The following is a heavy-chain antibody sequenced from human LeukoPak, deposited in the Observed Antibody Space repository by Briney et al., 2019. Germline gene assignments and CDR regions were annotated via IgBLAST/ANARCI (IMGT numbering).Heavy chain of an antibody. D-gene: IGHD2-21*01. J-gene: IGHJ4*02. CDR1: GYTFTSHD. CDR3: AREGARGSRIPHMYSYFDY. CDR2: MNPNSGNT. V-gene: IGHV1-8*03. Sequence: ASVKVSCKASGYTFTSHDINWVRQATGQGLEWMGWMNPNSGNTGYAQKFQGRVTFTRNTSISTAYMELSSLRSEDTAVYYCAREGARGSRIPHMYSYFDYWGQGTLVTVSS.